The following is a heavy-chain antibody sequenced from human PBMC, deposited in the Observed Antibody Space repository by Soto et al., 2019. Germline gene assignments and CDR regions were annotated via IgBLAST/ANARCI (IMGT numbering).Heavy chain of an antibody. V-gene: IGHV4-59*08. CDR3: ARLGGYYQAFDN. D-gene: IGHD3-3*01. Sequence: RQPPGKGLEWVGYIYYTGTSKYNPSLKSRVTISVDSSKNQFSLKLDSVTAADTAVYYCARLGGYYQAFDNWGQGTLVTVSS. CDR2: IYYTGTS. J-gene: IGHJ4*02.